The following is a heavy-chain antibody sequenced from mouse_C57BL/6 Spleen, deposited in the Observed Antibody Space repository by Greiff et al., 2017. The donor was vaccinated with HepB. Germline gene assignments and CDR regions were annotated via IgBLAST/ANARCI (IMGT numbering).Heavy chain of an antibody. J-gene: IGHJ1*03. Sequence: QVQLQQSGAELVKPGASVKLSCKASGYTFTSYWMHWVKQRPGRGLEWIGRIDPNSGGTKYNEKFKSKATLTVDKPSSTAYMQLSSLTSEDSAGYECARHNYYGSSHWYFDVWGTGTTVTVSS. V-gene: IGHV1-72*01. D-gene: IGHD1-1*01. CDR1: GYTFTSYW. CDR3: ARHNYYGSSHWYFDV. CDR2: IDPNSGGT.